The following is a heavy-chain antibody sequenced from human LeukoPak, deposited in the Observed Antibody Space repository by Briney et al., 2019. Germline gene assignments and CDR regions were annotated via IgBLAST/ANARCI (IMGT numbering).Heavy chain of an antibody. D-gene: IGHD3-9*01. CDR2: INPNSGGT. CDR1: GYTFTGYY. J-gene: IGHJ4*02. CDR3: ARDGYDILTGYELDY. Sequence: GASVKVSCKASGYTFTGYYMHWVRQAPGQGLEWMGWINPNSGGTNYAQKFQGRVTMTRDTSISTAYMELSRLRSDDTAVYYCARDGYDILTGYELDYWGQGTLVTVSS. V-gene: IGHV1-2*02.